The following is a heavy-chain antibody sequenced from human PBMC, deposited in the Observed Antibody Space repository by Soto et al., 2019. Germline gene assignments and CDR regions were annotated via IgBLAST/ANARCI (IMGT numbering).Heavy chain of an antibody. V-gene: IGHV3-23*01. Sequence: AIIGCRHAPEKGLEWVSAISGTGGSTYYADSGKGRFTISRDNYKHTLYRQLNSLRAEDTAVYYWARDFVVPSSFFLKRYPHN. D-gene: IGHD2-2*01. CDR3: ARDFVVPSSFFLKRYPHN. CDR2: ISGTGGST. CDR1: A. J-gene: IGHJ5*01.